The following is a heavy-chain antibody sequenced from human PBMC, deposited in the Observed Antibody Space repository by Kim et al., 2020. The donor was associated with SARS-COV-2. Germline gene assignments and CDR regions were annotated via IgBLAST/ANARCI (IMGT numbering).Heavy chain of an antibody. CDR1: GGSISSYY. CDR2: IYYSGST. V-gene: IGHV4-59*13. J-gene: IGHJ6*02. CDR3: ARGDPCASSSSWSLADYYGMDV. Sequence: SETLSLTCTVSGGSISSYYWSWIRQPPGKGLEWIGYIYYSGSTNYNPSLKSRLTISVDTSKNQFSLKLSSVTAADTAVYYCARGDPCASSSSWSLADYYGMDVWGQGTLVTVSS. D-gene: IGHD6-6*01.